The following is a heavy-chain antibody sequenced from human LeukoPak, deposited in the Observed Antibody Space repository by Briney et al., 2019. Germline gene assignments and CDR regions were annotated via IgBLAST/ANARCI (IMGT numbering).Heavy chain of an antibody. CDR2: VNPNSGGT. Sequence: ASVKVSCKASGYTFTGYYMHWVRQAPGQGLEWMGWVNPNSGGTNFAQKFQGRVTMTRDTSISTAYMELSRLRSDDTAVYFCARDREHRSSSYPLGYWGQGTLVTVSS. J-gene: IGHJ4*02. D-gene: IGHD6-6*01. V-gene: IGHV1-2*02. CDR3: ARDREHRSSSYPLGY. CDR1: GYTFTGYY.